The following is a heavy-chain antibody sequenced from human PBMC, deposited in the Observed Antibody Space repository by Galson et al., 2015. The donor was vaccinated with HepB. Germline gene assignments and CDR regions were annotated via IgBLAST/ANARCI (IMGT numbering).Heavy chain of an antibody. CDR3: ARDRALEGATVRRGNAFDI. Sequence: QVQLQESGPGLVKPSQTLSLTCTVSGGSISSGSYYWSWIRQPAGKGLEWIGRIYTSGSTNYNPSLKSRVTMSVDTSKNQFSLKLSSVTAADTAVYYCARDRALEGATVRRGNAFDIWGQGTMVTVSS. J-gene: IGHJ3*02. D-gene: IGHD4-17*01. CDR1: GGSISSGSYY. CDR2: IYTSGST. V-gene: IGHV4-61*02.